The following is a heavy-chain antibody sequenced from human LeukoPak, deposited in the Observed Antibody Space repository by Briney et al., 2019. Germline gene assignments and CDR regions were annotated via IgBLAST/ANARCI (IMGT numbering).Heavy chain of an antibody. J-gene: IGHJ5*02. Sequence: SETLSLTCTVSGGSISSSSYYWDWIRQPPGKGLEWIGSIYYSGSTYYNPSLKSRVTISVDTSKNQFSLKLSSVTAADTAVYYCATSIYYDDGNNWFDPWGQGTLVTVSS. D-gene: IGHD3-22*01. CDR2: IYYSGST. CDR3: ATSIYYDDGNNWFDP. V-gene: IGHV4-39*07. CDR1: GGSISSSSYY.